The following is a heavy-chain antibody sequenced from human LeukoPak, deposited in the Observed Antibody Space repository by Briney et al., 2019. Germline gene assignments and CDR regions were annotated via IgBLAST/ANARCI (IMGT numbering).Heavy chain of an antibody. CDR3: ARRYSSGYYWYFDL. CDR2: IYYSGST. Sequence: SETLSLTCTVSGGSISSSSYYWGWIRQPPGKGLEWIGSIYYSGSTYYNPSLKSRVTISVDTSKNQFSLKLSSVTAADTAVYYCARRYSSGYYWYFDLWGRGTLVTVSS. J-gene: IGHJ2*01. V-gene: IGHV4-39*01. CDR1: GGSISSSSYY. D-gene: IGHD3-22*01.